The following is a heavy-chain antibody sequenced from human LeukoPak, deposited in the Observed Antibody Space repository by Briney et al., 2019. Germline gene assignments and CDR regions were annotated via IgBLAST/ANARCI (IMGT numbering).Heavy chain of an antibody. V-gene: IGHV4-34*01. J-gene: IGHJ4*02. CDR2: INHSGST. Sequence: SETLSLTCAVYGGSFSGYYWSWIRQPPGKGLEWIGEINHSGSTNYNPSLKSRVTISVDTSKNQFSLKLSSVTAADTAVYYCARFEAEKSSSSEGFDYWGQGTLVTVSS. CDR3: ARFEAEKSSSSEGFDY. D-gene: IGHD6-6*01. CDR1: GGSFSGYY.